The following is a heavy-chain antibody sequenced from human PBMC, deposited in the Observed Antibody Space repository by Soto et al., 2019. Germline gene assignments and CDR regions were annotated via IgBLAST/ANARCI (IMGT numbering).Heavy chain of an antibody. Sequence: QVQLQQWGAGLLKPSETLSLTCAVYGGSFSGYYWSWIRQPPGKGLEWIGEINHSGSTNYNPSLKSRVTISVDTSKNQFSLKLSSVAAADTAVYYCARKGASSSGYYFDYWGQGTLVTVSS. J-gene: IGHJ4*02. CDR3: ARKGASSSGYYFDY. D-gene: IGHD6-6*01. V-gene: IGHV4-34*01. CDR2: INHSGST. CDR1: GGSFSGYY.